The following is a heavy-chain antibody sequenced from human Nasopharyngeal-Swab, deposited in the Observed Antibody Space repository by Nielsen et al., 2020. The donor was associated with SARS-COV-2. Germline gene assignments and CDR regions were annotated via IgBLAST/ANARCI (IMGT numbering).Heavy chain of an antibody. Sequence: GESLKISCAASGFTFSSYDMHWVRQATGKGLEWVSAIGTAGDTYYPGSVKGRFTISRENAKNSLYLQMNSLRAGDTAVYYCASNSGYSYGSPLDNWGQGTLVTVSS. D-gene: IGHD5-18*01. CDR1: GFTFSSYD. CDR2: IGTAGDT. J-gene: IGHJ4*02. CDR3: ASNSGYSYGSPLDN. V-gene: IGHV3-13*01.